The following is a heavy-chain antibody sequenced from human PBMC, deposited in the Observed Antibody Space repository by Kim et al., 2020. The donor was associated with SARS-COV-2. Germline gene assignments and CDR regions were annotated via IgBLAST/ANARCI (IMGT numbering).Heavy chain of an antibody. J-gene: IGHJ4*02. V-gene: IGHV7-4-1*02. CDR2: INTNTGIP. D-gene: IGHD2-21*02. Sequence: ASVKVSCKASGYTFTTYALNWVRQAPGQGLEWMGWINTNTGIPTYVQGFTGRFVFSLDTSVSTAYLQIRNLKAEDTAVYYCARVPRGDCYSSFDYWGQGTLVTVSS. CDR1: GYTFTTYA. CDR3: ARVPRGDCYSSFDY.